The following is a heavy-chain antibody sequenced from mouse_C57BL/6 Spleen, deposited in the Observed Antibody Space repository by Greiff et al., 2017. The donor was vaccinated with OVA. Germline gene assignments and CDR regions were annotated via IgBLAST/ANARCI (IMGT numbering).Heavy chain of an antibody. J-gene: IGHJ3*01. CDR2: IDPSDSYT. Sequence: QVQLQQPGAELVRPGTSVKLSCKASGYTFTSYWMHWVKQRPGQGLEWIGVIDPSDSYTNYNQKFKGKATLTVDTSSSTAYMQPSSLTSEDSAVYYCASLGPYYYGSSYPWFAYWGQGTLVTVSA. CDR1: GYTFTSYW. V-gene: IGHV1-59*01. CDR3: ASLGPYYYGSSYPWFAY. D-gene: IGHD1-1*01.